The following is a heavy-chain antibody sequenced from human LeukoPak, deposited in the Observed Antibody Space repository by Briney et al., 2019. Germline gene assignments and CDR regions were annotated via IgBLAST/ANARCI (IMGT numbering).Heavy chain of an antibody. D-gene: IGHD5-18*01. CDR1: GYTFTSYY. V-gene: IGHV1-46*01. CDR2: INPSGGST. J-gene: IGHJ6*03. Sequence: ASVKVSCKASGYTFTSYYMHWVRQAPGQGLEWMGIINPSGGSTSYAQKFQGRVSMTRDTSTSTVYMELSSLRSEDTAVYYCARDTAMVSGPYYNMDVWGKGTTVTVSS. CDR3: ARDTAMVSGPYYNMDV.